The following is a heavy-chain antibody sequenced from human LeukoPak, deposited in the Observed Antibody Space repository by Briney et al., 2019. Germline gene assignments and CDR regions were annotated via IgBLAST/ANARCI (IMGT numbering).Heavy chain of an antibody. J-gene: IGHJ4*02. Sequence: GRSLRLSCAASGFTFSDYGMHWVRQAPGKGLEWVAVISYDGSNKYYADSVKGRFTISRDNSKNTLYLQMDSLRVEDTAVYYCAKPMTTVTTPCDYWGQGTLVTVSS. CDR1: GFTFSDYG. V-gene: IGHV3-30*18. CDR3: AKPMTTVTTPCDY. CDR2: ISYDGSNK. D-gene: IGHD4-17*01.